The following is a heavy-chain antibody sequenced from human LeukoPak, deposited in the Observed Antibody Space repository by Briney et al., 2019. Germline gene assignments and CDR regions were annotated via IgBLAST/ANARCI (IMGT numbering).Heavy chain of an antibody. J-gene: IGHJ6*03. Sequence: GGSLRLSCAASGFTFSSYWMSWIRQAPGKGLEWVANIKQDKSEKYYLDSVKGRFTIFRDNAKNSLYLQMNSLRAEDTAVYYCARVEETLTTAAIIRKYDYNYYYMDVWGKGTTVTVSS. D-gene: IGHD4-11*01. CDR1: GFTFSSYW. V-gene: IGHV3-7*01. CDR2: IKQDKSEK. CDR3: ARVEETLTTAAIIRKYDYNYYYMDV.